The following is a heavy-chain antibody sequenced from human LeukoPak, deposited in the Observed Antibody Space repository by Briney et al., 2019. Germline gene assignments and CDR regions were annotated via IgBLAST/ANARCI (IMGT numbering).Heavy chain of an antibody. D-gene: IGHD1-26*01. J-gene: IGHJ4*02. CDR2: MKQDGSEE. CDR1: GFTFSTYW. V-gene: IGHV3-7*03. CDR3: ARDKIVGATVLDY. Sequence: GGSLRLSCAASGFTFSTYWMSWVRQAPGKGLEWVANMKQDGSEEYYVDSVKGRFTISRDNAKNSLYLQVNSLRAEDTAVYYCARDKIVGATVLDYWGQGSLVTVSS.